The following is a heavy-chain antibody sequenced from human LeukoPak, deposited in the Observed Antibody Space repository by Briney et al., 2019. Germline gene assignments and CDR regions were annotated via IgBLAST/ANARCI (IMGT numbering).Heavy chain of an antibody. Sequence: GASVKVSCKASGYTFTGYYMHWVRQAPGQGLEWMGWISAYNGNTNYAQKLQGRVTMTTDTSTSTAYMELRSLRSDDTAVYYCARSHIIWFGEFSIYYYYMDVWGKGTTVTVSS. CDR2: ISAYNGNT. D-gene: IGHD3-10*01. V-gene: IGHV1-18*04. CDR1: GYTFTGYY. J-gene: IGHJ6*03. CDR3: ARSHIIWFGEFSIYYYYMDV.